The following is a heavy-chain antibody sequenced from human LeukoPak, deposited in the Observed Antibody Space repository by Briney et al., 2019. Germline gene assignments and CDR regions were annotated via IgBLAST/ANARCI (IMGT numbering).Heavy chain of an antibody. V-gene: IGHV3-7*01. Sequence: PGGSLRLSCAASGFGFSNFWMSWGREAPGKGPEWVANIKEDGSLTNYVDSVEGRFTVSRDNAKNTLYLQMNSLRLEDTAVYYCARSIAAAADFDYWGQGTLVTVSS. D-gene: IGHD6-13*01. CDR1: GFGFSNFW. CDR3: ARSIAAAADFDY. J-gene: IGHJ4*02. CDR2: IKEDGSLT.